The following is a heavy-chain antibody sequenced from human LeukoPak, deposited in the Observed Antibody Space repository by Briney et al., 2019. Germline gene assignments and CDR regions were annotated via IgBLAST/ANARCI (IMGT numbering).Heavy chain of an antibody. J-gene: IGHJ4*02. Sequence: ASVKVSCKASGYTFTTYYIHWVRQAPGQGLEWMGIINPSGDSTSYAQKFQGRVTMTRDTSTSTVYMDLSSLRSEDTAVYYCASGDYGGDPLAYWGQGTLVTVSS. D-gene: IGHD4-23*01. V-gene: IGHV1-46*01. CDR2: INPSGDST. CDR1: GYTFTTYY. CDR3: ASGDYGGDPLAY.